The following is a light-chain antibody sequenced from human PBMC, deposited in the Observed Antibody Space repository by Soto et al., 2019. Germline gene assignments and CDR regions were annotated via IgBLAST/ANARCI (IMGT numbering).Light chain of an antibody. Sequence: PGELATLSFRARQGIGDNLAWYQHKPGQTPRLLIYDTSTRATGVPTRFSGSRSGTDFTLTIRRLEPEDFAVYYCQQYGSSGTFGQGNKVDI. CDR2: DTS. CDR3: QQYGSSGT. V-gene: IGKV3-20*01. CDR1: QGIGDN. J-gene: IGKJ1*01.